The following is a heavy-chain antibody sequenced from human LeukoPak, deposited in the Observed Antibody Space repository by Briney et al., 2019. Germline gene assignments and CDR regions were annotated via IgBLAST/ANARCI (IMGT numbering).Heavy chain of an antibody. Sequence: PSETLSLTCTVSGGSISSYYWSWIRQPPGKGLEWIGYIYYSGSTNYNPSLKSRVTISVDTSKNQFSLKLSSVTAADTAVYYCARDRRRAVQRYGFDPWGQGTLVPSPQ. CDR3: ARDRRRAVQRYGFDP. D-gene: IGHD1-1*01. CDR1: GGSISSYY. CDR2: IYYSGST. V-gene: IGHV4-59*01. J-gene: IGHJ5*02.